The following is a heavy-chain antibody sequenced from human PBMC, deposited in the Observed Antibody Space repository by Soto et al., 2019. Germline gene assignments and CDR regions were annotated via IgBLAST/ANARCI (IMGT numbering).Heavy chain of an antibody. J-gene: IGHJ4*02. CDR1: GGSISSGGYY. V-gene: IGHV4-31*03. CDR2: IYYSGST. CDR3: ARDTGRYSLQYYFDY. Sequence: PSETLSLTCTVSGGSISSGGYYWSWIRQHPGKGLEWIGYIYYSGSTYYNPSLKSRVTISVDTSKNQFSLKLSSVTAADTAVYYCARDTGRYSLQYYFDYWGQGTLVTVSS. D-gene: IGHD2-15*01.